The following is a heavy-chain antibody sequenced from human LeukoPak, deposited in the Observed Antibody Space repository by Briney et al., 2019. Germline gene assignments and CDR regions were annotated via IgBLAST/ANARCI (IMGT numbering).Heavy chain of an antibody. CDR1: GFTFSSYG. Sequence: GGSLRLSCAASGFTFSSYGMHWVRQAPGKGLEWVAVIWYDGSNKYYADSVKGRFTISRDNSKNMLYLQMNSLRVEDTAVYFCARVDNLRDYYGMDVWGQGTTVIVSS. D-gene: IGHD2-2*03. CDR2: IWYDGSNK. J-gene: IGHJ6*01. CDR3: ARVDNLRDYYGMDV. V-gene: IGHV3-30*19.